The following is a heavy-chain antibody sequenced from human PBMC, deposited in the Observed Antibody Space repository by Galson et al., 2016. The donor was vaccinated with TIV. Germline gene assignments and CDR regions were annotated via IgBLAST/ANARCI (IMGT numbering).Heavy chain of an antibody. V-gene: IGHV1-69*06. CDR3: ARVVLAYSNYDGYYHGMDV. D-gene: IGHD4-11*01. CDR2: IIPMIGTP. CDR1: GDTFNSYG. Sequence: SVKVSCKASGDTFNSYGIAWVRQAPGQGLEWMGGIIPMIGTPKYAQKFRGRVTITADKSTSTAYMELSSLRSEDTARYYCARVVLAYSNYDGYYHGMDVWGQGTTVTVSS. J-gene: IGHJ6*02.